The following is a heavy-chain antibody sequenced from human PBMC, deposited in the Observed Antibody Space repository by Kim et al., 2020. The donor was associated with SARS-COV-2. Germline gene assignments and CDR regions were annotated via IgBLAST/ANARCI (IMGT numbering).Heavy chain of an antibody. CDR1: GFTFSSYG. J-gene: IGHJ4*02. D-gene: IGHD6-19*01. Sequence: GGSLRLSCAASGFTFSSYGMHWVRQAPGKGLEWVAVISYDGSNKYYADSVKGRFTISRDNSKNTLYLQMNSLRAEDTAVYYCARAGPFSEAGPDYWGQGTLVTVSS. CDR2: ISYDGSNK. CDR3: ARAGPFSEAGPDY. V-gene: IGHV3-33*05.